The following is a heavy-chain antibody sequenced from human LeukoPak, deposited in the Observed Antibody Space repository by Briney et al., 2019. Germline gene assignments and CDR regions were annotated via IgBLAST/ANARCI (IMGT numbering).Heavy chain of an antibody. D-gene: IGHD6-25*01. CDR1: GFTFSSYA. CDR2: ISYDGSNK. CDR3: ARVSSGFKWFDP. J-gene: IGHJ5*02. Sequence: GGSLRLSCAASGFTFSSYAMHWVRQAPGKGLEWVAVISYDGSNKYYADSVKGRFIISRDNSKNTLYLQMNSLRAEDTAVYYCARVSSGFKWFDPWGQGTLVTVSS. V-gene: IGHV3-30*04.